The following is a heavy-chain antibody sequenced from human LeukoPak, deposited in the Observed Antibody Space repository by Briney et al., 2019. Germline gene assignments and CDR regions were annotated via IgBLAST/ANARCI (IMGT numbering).Heavy chain of an antibody. CDR3: AIIPGYNWNDGLRDY. Sequence: ASVKVSCKASGYTFTSYGINWVRQAPGQGLEWMGWISAYNGNTNYAQKLQGRVTTTTDTSTSTVYMELRSLRSDDTAVYYCAIIPGYNWNDGLRDYWGQGTLVTVSS. V-gene: IGHV1-18*01. CDR1: GYTFTSYG. D-gene: IGHD1-1*01. J-gene: IGHJ4*02. CDR2: ISAYNGNT.